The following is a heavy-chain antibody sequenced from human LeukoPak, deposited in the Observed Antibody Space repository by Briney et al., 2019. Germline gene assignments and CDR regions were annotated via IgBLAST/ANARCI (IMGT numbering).Heavy chain of an antibody. Sequence: PSETLSLTCIVSGGSINSYWSWIRQPAGKALEWIGRIYTSGSTNYNPSLKSRVTMSVDTSKNQFSLKLRSVTAADTAVYYCASEYYYDTSGYYSLASWGQGHLVTVSS. D-gene: IGHD3-22*01. V-gene: IGHV4-4*07. CDR3: ASEYYYDTSGYYSLAS. CDR2: IYTSGST. J-gene: IGHJ4*02. CDR1: GGSINSY.